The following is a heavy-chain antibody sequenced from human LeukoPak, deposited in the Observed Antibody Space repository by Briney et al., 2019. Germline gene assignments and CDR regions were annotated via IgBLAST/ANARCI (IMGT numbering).Heavy chain of an antibody. CDR3: ARDQRQAIRWGILLGLYGMDV. V-gene: IGHV1-69*01. Sequence: ASVKVSCKASGGTLSSYAISWVRQAPGQGLEWMGGIIPIFGTANYAQKFQGRVTITADESTSTAYMELSSLRSEDTAVYYCARDQRQAIRWGILLGLYGMDVWGKGTTVSVSS. J-gene: IGHJ6*04. CDR1: GGTLSSYA. CDR2: IIPIFGTA. D-gene: IGHD4-23*01.